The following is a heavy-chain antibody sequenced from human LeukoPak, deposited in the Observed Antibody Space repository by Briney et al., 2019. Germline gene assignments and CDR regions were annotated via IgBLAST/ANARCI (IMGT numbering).Heavy chain of an antibody. Sequence: GASVKVSCKASGGTFSSYAISWVRQATGQGLEWIGWMNPNSGTTGFAQNFQGRITMTRNTSISTAFLELSSLTSDDTAMYYCARGRWEIDYWGQGTLVTVSS. CDR2: MNPNSGTT. J-gene: IGHJ4*02. D-gene: IGHD5-24*01. CDR3: ARGRWEIDY. V-gene: IGHV1-8*02. CDR1: GGTFSSYA.